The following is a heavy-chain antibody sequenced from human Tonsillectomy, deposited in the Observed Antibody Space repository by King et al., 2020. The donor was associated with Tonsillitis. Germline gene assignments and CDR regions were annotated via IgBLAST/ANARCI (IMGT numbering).Heavy chain of an antibody. D-gene: IGHD2-15*01. CDR1: GGSFSGYY. J-gene: IGHJ4*02. Sequence: VQLQQWGAGLLKPSETLSLPCAVYGGSFSGYYWSWIRQPPGKGLEWIGEINHSGSTNYNPSLKSRVTISVDTSKNQFSLKLSSVTAADTAVYYCARGGVVAIDYWGQGTLVTVSS. CDR3: ARGGVVAIDY. V-gene: IGHV4-34*01. CDR2: INHSGST.